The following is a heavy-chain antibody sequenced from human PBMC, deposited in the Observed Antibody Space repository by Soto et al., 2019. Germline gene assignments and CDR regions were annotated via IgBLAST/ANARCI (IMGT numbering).Heavy chain of an antibody. D-gene: IGHD3-10*01. CDR1: GGSISRGGYY. V-gene: IGHV4-31*03. J-gene: IGHJ5*02. CDR3: AREITMVRGVINSYNWFDP. Sequence: TLSLTCTVSGGSISRGGYYWSWIRQHPGKGLEWIGYIYYSGSTYYNPSLKSRVTISVDTSKNQFSLKLNSVTAADTAVYYCAREITMVRGVINSYNWFDPWGQGTLVTVSS. CDR2: IYYSGST.